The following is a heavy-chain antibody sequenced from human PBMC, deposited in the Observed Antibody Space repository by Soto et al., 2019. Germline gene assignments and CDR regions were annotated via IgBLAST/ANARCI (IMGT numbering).Heavy chain of an antibody. Sequence: ASVKVSCKASGFDFGSFGIQFLRQTRGRGLEWIGWIVVVSGSTNYARHFQGRVAISRDMSSSTAYLDLYDLKSDDTAVYFCSADHPHMAMGWPVWGQGTTVTVSS. CDR2: IVVVSGST. D-gene: IGHD1-26*01. CDR3: SADHPHMAMGWPV. J-gene: IGHJ6*02. CDR1: GFDFGSFG. V-gene: IGHV1-58*02.